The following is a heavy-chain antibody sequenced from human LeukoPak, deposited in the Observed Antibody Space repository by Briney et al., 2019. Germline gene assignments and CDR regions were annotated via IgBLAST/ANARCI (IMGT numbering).Heavy chain of an antibody. CDR2: IIPIFATA. CDR3: ATGEVTYYSRWGFEI. D-gene: IGHD3-16*01. J-gene: IGHJ3*02. Sequence: SVKVSCKASGGTFSNYAVSWVQQAPGQGLEWMGGIIPIFATADYPQKFQGRVTITTDESRTTAYLELRNLRSEDTAVYYCATGEVTYYSRWGFEIWGQGTMGTVSS. V-gene: IGHV1-69*05. CDR1: GGTFSNYA.